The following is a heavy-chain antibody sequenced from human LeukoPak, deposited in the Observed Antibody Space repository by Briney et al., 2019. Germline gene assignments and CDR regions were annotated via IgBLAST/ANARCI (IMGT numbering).Heavy chain of an antibody. CDR2: INPNSGGT. Sequence: GASVKVSCKASGYTFTGYYMHWVRQAPGQGLEGMGWINPNSGGTNYAQKFQGRVTMTRDTSISTAYMELSRLRSDDTAVYYCAKEGQQLGNWFDPWGQGTLVTVSS. CDR1: GYTFTGYY. V-gene: IGHV1-2*02. J-gene: IGHJ5*02. CDR3: AKEGQQLGNWFDP. D-gene: IGHD6-13*01.